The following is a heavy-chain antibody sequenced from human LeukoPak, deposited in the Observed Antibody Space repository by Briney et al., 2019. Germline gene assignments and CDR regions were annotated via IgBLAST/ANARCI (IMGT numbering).Heavy chain of an antibody. CDR2: IRSKAYGGTA. J-gene: IGHJ4*02. CDR3: TREIRYFDWFQADY. V-gene: IGHV3-49*03. D-gene: IGHD3-9*01. CDR1: GLTSGDHS. Sequence: PGGSLRLSCTASGLTSGDHSVSWFRQAPGKGLEWVGFIRSKAYGGTAEYAASVKGRFTISRDDSKSVAYLQMDSLKTEDTAVYYCTREIRYFDWFQADYWGQGTLVTVSS.